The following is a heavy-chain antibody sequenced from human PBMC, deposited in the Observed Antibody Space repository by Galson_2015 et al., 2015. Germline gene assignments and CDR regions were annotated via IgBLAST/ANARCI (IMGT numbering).Heavy chain of an antibody. V-gene: IGHV3-74*01. J-gene: IGHJ4*02. D-gene: IGHD3-16*01. Sequence: SLRLSCAASGFTFSSYWMHWVRQAPGKGLVWVSRINSDGTDKTYADSVKGRFTISRDNAKNTLYLQMNSLRAEDTAVYYCARDPLWDRTVGFDYWGQGTLVTVSS. CDR2: INSDGTDK. CDR3: ARDPLWDRTVGFDY. CDR1: GFTFSSYW.